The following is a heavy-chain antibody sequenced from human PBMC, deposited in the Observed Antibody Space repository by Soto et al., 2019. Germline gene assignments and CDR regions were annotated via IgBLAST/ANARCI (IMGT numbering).Heavy chain of an antibody. J-gene: IGHJ4*02. Sequence: QVKLVQSGTEVKKPGASVKVSCKASGYGFGTSGISWVRQAPGQGLEWMGWISAYNGNTNYDQKLQDRATMTTDTSTNTAYLELRSLRSDDTAVYYCARAGQYYDSSGYANWGQGTLVTVSS. CDR1: GYGFGTSG. CDR3: ARAGQYYDSSGYAN. CDR2: ISAYNGNT. D-gene: IGHD3-22*01. V-gene: IGHV1-18*04.